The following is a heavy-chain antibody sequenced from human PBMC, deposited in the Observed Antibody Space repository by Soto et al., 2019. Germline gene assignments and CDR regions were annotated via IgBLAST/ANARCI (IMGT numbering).Heavy chain of an antibody. J-gene: IGHJ6*03. Sequence: GGSLRLSCAASGFTFSSYGMHWVRQAPGKGLEWVAVIWYDGSNKYYADSVKGRFTISRDNSKNTLYLQMNSLRAEDTAVYYCARDNGQQLVWGYYYYYYMDVWGKGTTVTVSS. D-gene: IGHD6-13*01. CDR1: GFTFSSYG. V-gene: IGHV3-33*01. CDR3: ARDNGQQLVWGYYYYYYMDV. CDR2: IWYDGSNK.